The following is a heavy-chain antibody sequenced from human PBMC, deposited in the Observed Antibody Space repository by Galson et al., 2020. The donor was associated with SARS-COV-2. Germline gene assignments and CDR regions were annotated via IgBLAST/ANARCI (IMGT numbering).Heavy chain of an antibody. Sequence: TGGSLRLSCAASEFIVTTNYMSWVRQAPGKGLEWVSVLHSDGTTYYADSVKGRFTISRDTSQNTLYLQMNTLRAEDTAVYYCARENYYDTYAYYRFGHRQYYFDYWGHGTLVTVSS. D-gene: IGHD3-22*01. V-gene: IGHV3-66*01. CDR2: LHSDGTT. CDR3: ARENYYDTYAYYRFGHRQYYFDY. CDR1: EFIVTTNY. J-gene: IGHJ4*01.